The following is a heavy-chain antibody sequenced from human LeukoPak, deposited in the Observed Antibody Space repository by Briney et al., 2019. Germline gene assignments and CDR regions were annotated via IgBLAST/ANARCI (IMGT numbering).Heavy chain of an antibody. D-gene: IGHD6-19*01. CDR3: AKEHSSGWYFFDN. CDR1: GFTFDDYG. V-gene: IGHV3-20*01. CDR2: INWNGGRT. J-gene: IGHJ4*02. Sequence: PGGSLRLSCAASGFTFDDYGMSWVRQAPGKGLEWVSGINWNGGRTDYADSMKGRFTISRDNAKNSLYLQMTNLRAEDTALYHCAKEHSSGWYFFDNWGLGTLVTVSS.